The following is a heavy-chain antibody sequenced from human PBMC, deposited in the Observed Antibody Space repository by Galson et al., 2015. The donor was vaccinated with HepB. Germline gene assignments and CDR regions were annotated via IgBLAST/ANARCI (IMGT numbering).Heavy chain of an antibody. CDR1: GFVFSDYA. D-gene: IGHD3-10*01. CDR2: ISYEEKNQ. Sequence: SLRLSCAASGFVFSDYAMHWVRQAPGKGLEWVAVISYEEKNQYYADSVTGRFTISRDNSKSILYLEMDSLRGEDTAIYYCARDRRQVLYFGEPLENWGQGTLVTVSS. J-gene: IGHJ4*02. V-gene: IGHV3-30*03. CDR3: ARDRRQVLYFGEPLEN.